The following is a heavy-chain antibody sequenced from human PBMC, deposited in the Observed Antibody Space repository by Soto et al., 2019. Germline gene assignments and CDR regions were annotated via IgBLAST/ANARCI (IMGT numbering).Heavy chain of an antibody. Sequence: SETLSLTCAVSGYSISSGYYWGWIRQPPGKGLEWIGSIYHSGSTYYSPSLKSRVTISVDTSKNQFSLKLSSVTAADTAVYYCARGLVVVVAATRFGKWFDPWGQGTLVTVSS. V-gene: IGHV4-38-2*01. CDR1: GYSISSGYY. J-gene: IGHJ5*02. CDR3: ARGLVVVVAATRFGKWFDP. CDR2: IYHSGST. D-gene: IGHD2-15*01.